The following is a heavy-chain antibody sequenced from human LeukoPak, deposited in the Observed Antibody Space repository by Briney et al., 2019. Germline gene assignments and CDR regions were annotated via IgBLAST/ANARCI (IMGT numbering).Heavy chain of an antibody. CDR3: ATSSPFGLRLGELSR. V-gene: IGHV4-59*08. Sequence: PSETLSLTCTVSGGSISSYYWSWIRQPPGKGLEWIGYIYYSGSTNYNPSLKSRVTISVDTSKNQFSLKLSSVTAADTAVYYCATSSPFGLRLGELSRWGQGTLVTVSS. CDR2: IYYSGST. D-gene: IGHD3-16*02. CDR1: GGSISSYY. J-gene: IGHJ4*02.